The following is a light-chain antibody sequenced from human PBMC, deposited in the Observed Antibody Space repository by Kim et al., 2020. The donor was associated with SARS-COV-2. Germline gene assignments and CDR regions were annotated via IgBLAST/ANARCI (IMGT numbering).Light chain of an antibody. CDR3: SSYAGSNKLL. CDR2: EVS. CDR1: SSDVGGDNY. J-gene: IGLJ2*01. V-gene: IGLV2-8*01. Sequence: QSALTQPPSASGSPGQSVTISCTGTSSDVGGDNYVSWYQQHPGKAPKLMIYEVSKRRSGVPDRFSGSQPGNTASLTVSGLQGEDEADYYCSSYAGSNKLLFGGGTQLTVL.